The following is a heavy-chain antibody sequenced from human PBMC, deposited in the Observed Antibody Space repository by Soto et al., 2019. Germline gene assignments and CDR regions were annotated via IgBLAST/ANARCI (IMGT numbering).Heavy chain of an antibody. CDR3: ARELGYSSSWYCYYYGMDV. V-gene: IGHV4-31*03. J-gene: IGHJ6*02. Sequence: SETLSLTCTVSGGSISSGGYYWSWIRQHPGKGLEWIGYIYYSGSTYYNPSLKSRVTISVDTSKNQFSLKLSSVTAADTAVYYCARELGYSSSWYCYYYGMDVWGQGTTVTVSS. CDR2: IYYSGST. D-gene: IGHD6-13*01. CDR1: GGSISSGGYY.